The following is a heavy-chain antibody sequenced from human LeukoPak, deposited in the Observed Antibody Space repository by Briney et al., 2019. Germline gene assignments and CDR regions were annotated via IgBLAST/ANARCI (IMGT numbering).Heavy chain of an antibody. J-gene: IGHJ4*02. V-gene: IGHV1-2*02. CDR3: ARGAYYYDSSGYYEGGTCFDY. D-gene: IGHD3-22*01. Sequence: AASVKVSCKASGYTFTGYYMHWVQQAPGQGLEWMGWINPNSGGTNYAQKFQGRVTMTRDTSISTAYMELSRLRSDDTAVYYCARGAYYYDSSGYYEGGTCFDYWGQGTLVTVSS. CDR2: INPNSGGT. CDR1: GYTFTGYY.